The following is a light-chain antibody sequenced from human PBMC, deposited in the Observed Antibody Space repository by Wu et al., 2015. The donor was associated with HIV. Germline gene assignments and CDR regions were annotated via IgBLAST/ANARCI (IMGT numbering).Light chain of an antibody. CDR1: QSVSSSY. Sequence: EIVLTQSPGTLSLSPGERATLSCRASQSVSSSYLAWYQQKPGQAPRLLIYGASSRATGIPDRFSGSGSGTDFTLTISSMQSEDFAVYYCQQYKNWPSFGGRDQGGDQT. CDR2: GAS. V-gene: IGKV3-20*01. J-gene: IGKJ4*01. CDR3: QQYKNWPS.